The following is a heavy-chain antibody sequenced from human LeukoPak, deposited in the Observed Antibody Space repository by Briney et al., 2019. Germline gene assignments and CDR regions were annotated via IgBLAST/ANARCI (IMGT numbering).Heavy chain of an antibody. CDR1: GFTFTNYG. CDR2: ISYVGSNK. J-gene: IGHJ6*02. CDR3: AKDVGYDYGHYYNIDV. D-gene: IGHD5-12*01. Sequence: GGTLRLSCAASGFTFTNYGMHGVRQAPGKGLEWVAVISYVGSNKYYADTVKGRFTISRDNSKNTLYLQMNSLRPEDTAVYYCAKDVGYDYGHYYNIDVWGQGNTVTVSS. V-gene: IGHV3-30*18.